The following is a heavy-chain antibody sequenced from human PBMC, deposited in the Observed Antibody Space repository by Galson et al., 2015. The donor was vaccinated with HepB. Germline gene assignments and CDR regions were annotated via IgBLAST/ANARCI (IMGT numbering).Heavy chain of an antibody. CDR1: GFTFSSYA. V-gene: IGHV3-30-3*01. J-gene: IGHJ3*02. D-gene: IGHD3-22*01. Sequence: SLRLSCAASGFTFSSYAMHWVRQAPGKGLEWVAVISYDGSNKYYADSVKGRFTISRDNSKNTLYLQMNSLRAEDTAVYYCARDSGGARDDIAFDIWGQGTMVTVSS. CDR2: ISYDGSNK. CDR3: ARDSGGARDDIAFDI.